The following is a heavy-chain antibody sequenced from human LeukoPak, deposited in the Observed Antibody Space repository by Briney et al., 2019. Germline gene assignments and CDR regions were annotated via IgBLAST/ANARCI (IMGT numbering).Heavy chain of an antibody. V-gene: IGHV5-10-1*01. CDR1: GYSFTSYW. Sequence: GESLRISCKGSGYSFTSYWISWVRRMPGKGLEWMGRIDPSDSYTNYSPSFQGHVTISADKSISTAYLQWSSLKASDTAMYYCARVGGGDVVVPAAMSGGDSWFDPWGQGTLVTVSS. CDR3: ARVGGGDVVVPAAMSGGDSWFDP. J-gene: IGHJ5*02. CDR2: IDPSDSYT. D-gene: IGHD2-2*01.